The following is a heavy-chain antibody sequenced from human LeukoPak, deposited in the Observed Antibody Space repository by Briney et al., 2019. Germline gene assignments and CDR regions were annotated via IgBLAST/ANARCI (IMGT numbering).Heavy chain of an antibody. CDR3: AKSPYDILTGHFDY. CDR1: GLTLSSYG. V-gene: IGHV3-30*18. Sequence: GGSLRLSCAASGLTLSSYGMHWVRQAPGKGLEWVAVISYDGSNKYYADSVKGRFTISRDNSKNTLYLQMNSLRAEDTAVYYCAKSPYDILTGHFDYWGQGTLVTVSS. CDR2: ISYDGSNK. D-gene: IGHD3-9*01. J-gene: IGHJ4*02.